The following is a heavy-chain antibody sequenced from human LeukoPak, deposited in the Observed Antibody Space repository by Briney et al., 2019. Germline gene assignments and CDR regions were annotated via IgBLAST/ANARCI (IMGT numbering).Heavy chain of an antibody. CDR1: GFTFSSYW. CDR3: ARGGSSTWNFDY. V-gene: IGHV3-74*01. D-gene: IGHD6-13*01. Sequence: PGGSLRLSCAASGFTFSSYWMHWVRQAPGKGLVWVSRINSDGSSTSYADSVKGRFTFSRDNAKNSLYLQMNSLRAEDTAVYYCARGGSSTWNFDYWGQGTLVTVSS. J-gene: IGHJ4*02. CDR2: INSDGSST.